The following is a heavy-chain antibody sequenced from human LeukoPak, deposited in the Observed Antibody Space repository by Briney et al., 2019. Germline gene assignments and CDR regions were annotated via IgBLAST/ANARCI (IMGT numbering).Heavy chain of an antibody. Sequence: SVKVSCKASGGTFSSYAISWVRQAPGQGLEWMGGIIPIFGTANYAQKFQGRVTITADKSTSTAYMELSSLTSEDTAVYYCAREYSNGWSTFDYWGQGTLVTVSS. CDR2: IIPIFGTA. D-gene: IGHD6-19*01. J-gene: IGHJ4*02. V-gene: IGHV1-69*06. CDR1: GGTFSSYA. CDR3: AREYSNGWSTFDY.